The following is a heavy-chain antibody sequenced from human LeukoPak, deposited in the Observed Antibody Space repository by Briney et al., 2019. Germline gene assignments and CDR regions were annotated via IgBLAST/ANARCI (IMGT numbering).Heavy chain of an antibody. Sequence: SETLSLTCTVSGGSISSSSYYWGWIRQPPGKGLEWIGRIYTSGSTNYNPSLKSRVTMSVDTSKNQFSLKLSSVTAADTAVYYCARDRGTTVTNYYYHYMDVWGKGTTVTVSS. CDR3: ARDRGTTVTNYYYHYMDV. V-gene: IGHV4-39*07. D-gene: IGHD4-17*01. CDR1: GGSISSSSYY. J-gene: IGHJ6*03. CDR2: IYTSGST.